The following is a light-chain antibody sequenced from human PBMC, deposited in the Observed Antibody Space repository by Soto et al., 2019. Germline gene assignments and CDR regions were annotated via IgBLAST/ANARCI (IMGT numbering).Light chain of an antibody. Sequence: QTVVTQPPSVTGAPGQRVTISCTGSSSNIGAGYDVHWYQQLPGTAPKLLIYGNNNRPSGVPDRFSGSKSGTSASLAITGLQAEDEADYYCQSYDSSLSGSRVFGGGTNLTVL. CDR1: SSNIGAGYD. CDR3: QSYDSSLSGSRV. V-gene: IGLV1-40*01. J-gene: IGLJ2*01. CDR2: GNN.